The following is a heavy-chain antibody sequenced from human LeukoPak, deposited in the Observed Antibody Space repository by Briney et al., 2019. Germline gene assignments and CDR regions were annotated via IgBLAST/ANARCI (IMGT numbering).Heavy chain of an antibody. D-gene: IGHD1-1*01. Sequence: ASVKVSCKASGYTFTGYYMHWVRQAPGQGLEWMGWINPDNGGTNYVQKFQGRLTVTRDTSISTAYMELSRLTSDDTAVYYCATLTGTPHAYWGQGTLVTVSS. CDR3: ATLTGTPHAY. V-gene: IGHV1-2*02. CDR1: GYTFTGYY. CDR2: INPDNGGT. J-gene: IGHJ4*02.